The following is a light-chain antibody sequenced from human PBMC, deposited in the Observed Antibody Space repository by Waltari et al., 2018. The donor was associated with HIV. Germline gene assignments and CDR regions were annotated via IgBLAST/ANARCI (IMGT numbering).Light chain of an antibody. J-gene: IGLJ2*01. CDR2: EVN. CDR3: SSYAGGSNLV. Sequence: QSALTQPPSASGSPGQSVTISCTGTSSDVGGYNYVSWYQQRPGKAPKPMIYEVNRRPSGVPDRFFGSKSGNTPSLTVSGLQPEDEADYYCSSYAGGSNLVFGGGTKLTVL. CDR1: SSDVGGYNY. V-gene: IGLV2-8*01.